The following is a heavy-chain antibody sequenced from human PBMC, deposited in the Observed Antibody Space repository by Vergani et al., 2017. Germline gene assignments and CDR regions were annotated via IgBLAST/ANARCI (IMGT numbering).Heavy chain of an antibody. J-gene: IGHJ5*02. Sequence: QVQLQESGPGLVKPSETLSLTCTVSGGSVNSGSYYWSWIRQPPGKGLEWIGYIYYSGSTNYNPSLKSRVTISVDTSKNQFSLKLSSVTAADTAVYYCARGDIVATRFDPWGQGTLVTVSS. CDR2: IYYSGST. V-gene: IGHV4-61*01. CDR3: ARGDIVATRFDP. D-gene: IGHD5-12*01. CDR1: GGSVNSGSYY.